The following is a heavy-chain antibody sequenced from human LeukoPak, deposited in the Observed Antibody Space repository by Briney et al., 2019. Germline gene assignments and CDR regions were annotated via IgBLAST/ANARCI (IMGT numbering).Heavy chain of an antibody. J-gene: IGHJ6*03. V-gene: IGHV3-23*01. Sequence: GGSLRLSCAASGFTFSSYATSWVRQTTGKGLEWVSSISSSGGLTFYADSVKGRFTISRGNSKNTLYLQMNSLRAEDTAVYYCARDLYYGSGDYYYYYYMDVWGKGTTVTVSS. D-gene: IGHD3-10*01. CDR3: ARDLYYGSGDYYYYYYMDV. CDR1: GFTFSSYA. CDR2: ISSSGGLT.